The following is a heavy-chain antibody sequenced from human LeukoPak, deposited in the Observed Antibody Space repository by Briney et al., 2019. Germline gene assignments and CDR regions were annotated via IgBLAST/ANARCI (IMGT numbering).Heavy chain of an antibody. Sequence: ASVKDSCKASGYTFNRYGISWVRQAPGQGLEWMGWIGSYNGNTNYAQKFQGRVTLTTDTSTSTAYMELRSLRSDDTAVYYCARDGSGVWFDYWGQGTLVTVSS. CDR1: GYTFNRYG. D-gene: IGHD3-10*01. CDR2: IGSYNGNT. CDR3: ARDGSGVWFDY. J-gene: IGHJ4*02. V-gene: IGHV1-18*01.